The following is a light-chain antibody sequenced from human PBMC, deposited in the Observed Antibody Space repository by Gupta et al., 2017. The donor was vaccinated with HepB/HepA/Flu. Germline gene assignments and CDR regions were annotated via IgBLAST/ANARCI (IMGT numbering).Light chain of an antibody. Sequence: SYILTQPPSVSVAPGRTARITCGGNNIGTKSVHWYQQRPGQAPLVVIYEDTNRHSGIPERISGSNSGNTATLTISRVEAGDEADYYCQVWDTRTDHPVVFGGGTKLTV. V-gene: IGLV3-21*03. CDR2: EDT. CDR1: NIGTKS. J-gene: IGLJ2*01. CDR3: QVWDTRTDHPVV.